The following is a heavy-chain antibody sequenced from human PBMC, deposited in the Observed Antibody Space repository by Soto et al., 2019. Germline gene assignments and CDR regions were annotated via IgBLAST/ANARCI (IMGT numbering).Heavy chain of an antibody. V-gene: IGHV1-2*02. CDR2: INPNSGGT. Sequence: ASVKVSCKASGYTFTGYYMHRVRQAPGQGLEWMGWINPNSGGTNYAQKFQGRVTMTRDTSISTAYMELSRLRSDDTAVYYCAREAEQQLYYYYYGMDVWGQGTTVTVSS. J-gene: IGHJ6*02. CDR3: AREAEQQLYYYYYGMDV. CDR1: GYTFTGYY. D-gene: IGHD6-13*01.